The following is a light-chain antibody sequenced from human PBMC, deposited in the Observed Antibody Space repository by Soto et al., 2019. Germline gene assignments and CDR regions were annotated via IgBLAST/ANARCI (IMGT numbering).Light chain of an antibody. CDR2: GAS. Sequence: DIQMTQSPSSLSASVGDRLTITCRASQSITTSLNWYQQTPGKAPKVLIFGASNLQSGVPSRFSGSGSGTDFTLTISRLEPEDFAVYYCQQYGSSPRTFGQGTKV. J-gene: IGKJ1*01. CDR3: QQYGSSPRT. V-gene: IGKV1-39*01. CDR1: QSITTS.